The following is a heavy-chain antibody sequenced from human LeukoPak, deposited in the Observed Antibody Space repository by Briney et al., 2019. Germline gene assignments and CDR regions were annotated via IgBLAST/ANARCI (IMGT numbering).Heavy chain of an antibody. Sequence: PSETLCLTCAVSGGSVSTGGYFWNWIRQPRGKGLEWVGYIYYTGSTNYNPSLKSRVTISVDMSKNQSSLKLTSTTAADPAVYYCATKGPRRGYFDYWGQGTLVAVSS. CDR2: IYYTGST. CDR3: ATKGPRRGYFDY. J-gene: IGHJ4*02. V-gene: IGHV4-61*08. CDR1: GGSVSTGGYF.